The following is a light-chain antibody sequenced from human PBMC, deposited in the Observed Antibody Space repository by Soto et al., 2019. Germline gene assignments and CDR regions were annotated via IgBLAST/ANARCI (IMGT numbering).Light chain of an antibody. CDR2: GAS. Sequence: EIVMTQSPATLSVSPGERVTLSCRASQSVRSNLAWYQQKPGQAPGLLIYGASTRAAGLPARFSGGGSGTEFTLTISSLQSEDFAVYYCQQYKNWPRTFGQGTKVEIK. CDR3: QQYKNWPRT. CDR1: QSVRSN. J-gene: IGKJ1*01. V-gene: IGKV3-15*01.